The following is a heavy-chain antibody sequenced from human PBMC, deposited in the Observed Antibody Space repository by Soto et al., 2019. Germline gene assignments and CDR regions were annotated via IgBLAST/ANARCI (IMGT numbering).Heavy chain of an antibody. V-gene: IGHV1-18*01. D-gene: IGHD3-22*01. CDR3: ARAPPFHYYDSSGYYYVY. J-gene: IGHJ4*02. CDR1: GYTFTSYG. CDR2: ISAYNGNT. Sequence: ASVKVSCKASGYTFTSYGISWVRQAPGQGLEWMGWISAYNGNTNYAQKLQGRVTMTTDTSTSTAYMELRSLRSDDTAVYYCARAPPFHYYDSSGYYYVYWGQGTLVTSPQ.